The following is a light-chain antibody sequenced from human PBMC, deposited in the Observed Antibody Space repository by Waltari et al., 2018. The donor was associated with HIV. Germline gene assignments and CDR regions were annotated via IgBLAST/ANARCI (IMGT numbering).Light chain of an antibody. CDR2: EVS. Sequence: SALTQPASVSGSPGQSITISCTGPRSDVGSYNLVSWYQQHPGKAPKLMIYEVSKRPSGVSNRFSGSKSGNTASLTISGLQAEDEADYYCCSYAGSSTYVFGTGTKVTVL. J-gene: IGLJ1*01. CDR1: RSDVGSYNL. CDR3: CSYAGSSTYV. V-gene: IGLV2-23*02.